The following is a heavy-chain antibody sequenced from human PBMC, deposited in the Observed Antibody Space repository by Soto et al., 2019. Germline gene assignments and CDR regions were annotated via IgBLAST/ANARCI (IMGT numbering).Heavy chain of an antibody. D-gene: IGHD4-17*01. CDR2: MNPNSGNT. CDR1: GYTFTSYD. CDR3: ARIYGDSTNWFDP. J-gene: IGHJ5*02. Sequence: ASVKVSCRASGYTFTSYDINWVRQATGQGLEWMGWMNPNSGNTGYAQKFQGRVTMTRNTSISTAYMELSSLRSEDTAVYYCARIYGDSTNWFDPWGQGTLVTVSS. V-gene: IGHV1-8*01.